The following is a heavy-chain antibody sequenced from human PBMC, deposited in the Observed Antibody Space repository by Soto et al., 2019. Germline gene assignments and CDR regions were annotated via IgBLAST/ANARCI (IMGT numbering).Heavy chain of an antibody. CDR3: AVRDYSTSSLGPFDY. CDR1: GGSISSHY. Sequence: QVQLQESGPGLVKPSETLSLTCIVSGGSISSHYWSWIRQPPGNGREWIGYIHYSGSTNYSPSLNSRVTMSLDTSNSQFSLNLTAVTAADTAVYYCAVRDYSTSSLGPFDYWGQGILVTVSS. CDR2: IHYSGST. J-gene: IGHJ4*02. D-gene: IGHD6-6*01. V-gene: IGHV4-59*11.